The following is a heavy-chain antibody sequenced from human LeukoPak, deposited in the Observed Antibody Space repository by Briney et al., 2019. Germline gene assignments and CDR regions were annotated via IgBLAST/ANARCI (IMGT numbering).Heavy chain of an antibody. D-gene: IGHD6-13*01. CDR1: GYTFTSYG. Sequence: ASVKVSCKASGYTFTSYGISWVRQAPGQGLEWMGWINTNTGNPTYAQGFTGRFVFSLDTSVSTAYLQISSLKAEDTAVYYCARVGAAGTIDYWGQGTLVTVSS. CDR3: ARVGAAGTIDY. J-gene: IGHJ4*02. CDR2: INTNTGNP. V-gene: IGHV7-4-1*02.